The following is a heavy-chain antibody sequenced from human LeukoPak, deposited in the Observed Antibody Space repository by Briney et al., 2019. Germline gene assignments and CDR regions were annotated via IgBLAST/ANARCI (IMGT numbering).Heavy chain of an antibody. J-gene: IGHJ4*02. V-gene: IGHV3-66*02. D-gene: IGHD3-3*01. CDR3: ARDLWDASGY. CDR2: IYSGDST. Sequence: GGSLRLSCAASGFTVDSNYMSWVRQAPGKGLEWVSVIYSGDSTYYADSVKGRFTISRDISKNTMYLQMNSLRREDTAVYHCARDLWDASGYWGQGTLVTVSS. CDR1: GFTVDSNY.